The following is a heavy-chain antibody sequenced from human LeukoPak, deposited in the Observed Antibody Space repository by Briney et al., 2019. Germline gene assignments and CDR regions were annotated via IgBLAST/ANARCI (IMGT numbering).Heavy chain of an antibody. J-gene: IGHJ4*02. CDR1: GYTFTGYY. Sequence: GASVKVSCKASGYTFTGYYMHWVRQAPGQGLEWMGWINPNSGGTNYAQKFQGRVTMTRDTSISTAYMELSRLRSDDTAVYYCARVLPMVRGVLDYWGQGTLVTVSS. D-gene: IGHD3-10*01. V-gene: IGHV1-2*02. CDR3: ARVLPMVRGVLDY. CDR2: INPNSGGT.